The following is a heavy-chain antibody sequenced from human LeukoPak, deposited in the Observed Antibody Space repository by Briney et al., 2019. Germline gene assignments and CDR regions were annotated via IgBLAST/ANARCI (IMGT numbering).Heavy chain of an antibody. Sequence: SETPSLTCTVSGGSISSSSYYWSWIRQPPGKGLEWIGTINYSGTTYYNPSLKSRVTISVDTSKNQFSLKMSSVTAADTAVYYCARQVVAVAGTGYFDYWGQGTLVTVSS. V-gene: IGHV4-39*01. D-gene: IGHD6-19*01. J-gene: IGHJ4*02. CDR1: GGSISSSSYY. CDR3: ARQVVAVAGTGYFDY. CDR2: INYSGTT.